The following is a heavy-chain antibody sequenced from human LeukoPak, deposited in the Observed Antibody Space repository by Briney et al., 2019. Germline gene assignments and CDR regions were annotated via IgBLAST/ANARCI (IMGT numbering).Heavy chain of an antibody. CDR2: IMPLFGTA. Sequence: SVKVSCKTSGGTFNNSAISWVRQAPGQGLEWLGGIMPLFGTAGYAQKFQGRVIITKDESTRTVYLELTSLASDATAVYYCARDVHGDYGSGWFDPWGQGTLVSVSS. CDR1: GGTFNNSA. J-gene: IGHJ5*02. D-gene: IGHD4-17*01. V-gene: IGHV1-69*05. CDR3: ARDVHGDYGSGWFDP.